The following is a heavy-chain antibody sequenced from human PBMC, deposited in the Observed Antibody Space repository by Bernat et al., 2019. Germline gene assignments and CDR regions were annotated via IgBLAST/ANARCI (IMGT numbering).Heavy chain of an antibody. CDR2: IYPSDSDT. J-gene: IGHJ4*02. CDR1: GYRFTSYW. D-gene: IGHD1-26*01. Sequence: EVHLEQSGAEVKKPGESLKISCKGSGYRFTSYWIGWVRQVPGKGLEWMGIIYPSDSDTRYSPYFQGQVTISADTSINTTYLQWNSLRASDTAMYYCARRRGSYPGPLDYWGQGTLVTVSS. CDR3: ARRRGSYPGPLDY. V-gene: IGHV5-51*03.